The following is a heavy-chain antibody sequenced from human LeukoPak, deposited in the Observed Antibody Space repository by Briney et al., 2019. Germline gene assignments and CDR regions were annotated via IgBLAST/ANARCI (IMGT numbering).Heavy chain of an antibody. J-gene: IGHJ4*02. CDR1: GYRFTSYW. CDR2: IDPSDSYS. D-gene: IGHD3-22*01. CDR3: ARQIGSSGYYY. V-gene: IGHV5-10-1*01. Sequence: GESLKISCQGSGYRFTSYWISWVRQMPGKGLEWMGRIDPSDSYSNYSPSFQGHVTISADKSISTAYLQWSSLKASDTALYYCARQIGSSGYYYWGQGTLVTVSS.